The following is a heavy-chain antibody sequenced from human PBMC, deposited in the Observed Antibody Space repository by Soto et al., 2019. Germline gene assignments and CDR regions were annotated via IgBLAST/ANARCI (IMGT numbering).Heavy chain of an antibody. D-gene: IGHD6-19*01. CDR3: ARSVEGHVDS. J-gene: IGHJ4*02. Sequence: EVQLVESGGGLVQPGGSLRLSCAASGFRFNIYSMNWVRQAPGKGLEWAAYMTSDTKTIKYAESVKGRFTISRDNDNHLVYLQMNSLRDEDPAVYYCARSVEGHVDSWGQGTVVTVSA. CDR2: MTSDTKTI. V-gene: IGHV3-48*02. CDR1: GFRFNIYS.